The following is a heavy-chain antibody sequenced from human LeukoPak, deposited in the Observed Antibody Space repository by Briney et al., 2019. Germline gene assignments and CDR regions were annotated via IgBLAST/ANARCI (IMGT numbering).Heavy chain of an antibody. CDR3: ARHKTSYYGSGSPGRFDP. CDR2: IYPGDSDT. D-gene: IGHD3-10*01. Sequence: GESLQISCQGSGYSFTSYWIGWVRQLPGKGLEWMGIIYPGDSDTRYSPSFQGQVTISADKSISTAYLQWSSLKASDTAMYYCARHKTSYYGSGSPGRFDPWGQGTLVTVSS. J-gene: IGHJ5*02. CDR1: GYSFTSYW. V-gene: IGHV5-51*01.